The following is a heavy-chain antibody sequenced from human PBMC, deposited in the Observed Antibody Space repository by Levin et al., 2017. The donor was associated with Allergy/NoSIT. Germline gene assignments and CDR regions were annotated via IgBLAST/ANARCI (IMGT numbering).Heavy chain of an antibody. CDR1: GGSISSYY. J-gene: IGHJ5*02. CDR3: ARTVDCSGGSCYHSSWFDP. Sequence: MASETLSLTCTVSGGSISSYYWSWIRQPPGKGLEWIGYIYYSGSTNYNPSLKSRVTISVDTSKNQFSLKLSSVTAADTAVYYCARTVDCSGGSCYHSSWFDPWGQGTLVTVSS. CDR2: IYYSGST. D-gene: IGHD2-15*01. V-gene: IGHV4-59*08.